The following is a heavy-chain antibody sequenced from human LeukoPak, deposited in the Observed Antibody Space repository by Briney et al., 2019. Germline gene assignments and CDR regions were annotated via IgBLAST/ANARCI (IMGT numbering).Heavy chain of an antibody. D-gene: IGHD2-15*01. CDR2: INHSGST. CDR1: GGSFSGYY. J-gene: IGHJ5*02. CDR3: ATSYCSGGSCHSGWFDP. V-gene: IGHV4-34*01. Sequence: SETLSLTCAVYGGSFSGYYWSWIRQPPGKGLEWIGEINHSGSTNYNPSLKSRVTISVDTSKNQFSLKLSSVTAADTAVYYCATSYCSGGSCHSGWFDPWGQGTLVTVSS.